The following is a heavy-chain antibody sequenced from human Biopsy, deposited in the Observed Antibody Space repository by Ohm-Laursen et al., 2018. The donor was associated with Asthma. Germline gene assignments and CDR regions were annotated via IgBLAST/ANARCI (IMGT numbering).Heavy chain of an antibody. V-gene: IGHV3-30*18. Sequence: SLRLSCTASGFNFHNYGMNWVRRAPGKGLEWVAHILFDGRKINYPDSVKGRFTISRDNSRNTLHLQMNSLRAEDTVVYYCAKDVFPGWELRRGPDYWGQGTLVTVSS. CDR3: AKDVFPGWELRRGPDY. J-gene: IGHJ4*02. CDR1: GFNFHNYG. D-gene: IGHD1-26*01. CDR2: ILFDGRKI.